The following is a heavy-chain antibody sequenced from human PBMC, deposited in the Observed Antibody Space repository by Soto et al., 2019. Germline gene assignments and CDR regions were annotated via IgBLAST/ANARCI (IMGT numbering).Heavy chain of an antibody. J-gene: IGHJ5*02. CDR3: ARDTPVMITFGGTTGGPRRWFAP. Sequence: TSETLSLTCTVSGGSISSGGYYWSWIRQHPGKGLEWIGYIYYSGSTYYNPSLKSRVTISVDTSKNQFSLKLSSVTAADTAVYYCARDTPVMITFGGTTGGPRRWFAPWGQGTLVTVSS. V-gene: IGHV4-31*03. CDR1: GGSISSGGYY. CDR2: IYYSGST. D-gene: IGHD3-16*01.